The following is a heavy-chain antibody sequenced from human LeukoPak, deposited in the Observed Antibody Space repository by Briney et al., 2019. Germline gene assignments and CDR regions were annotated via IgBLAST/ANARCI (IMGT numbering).Heavy chain of an antibody. V-gene: IGHV4-31*03. D-gene: IGHD4-17*01. CDR3: ASTLFDYGDYGDY. CDR2: IYYSGST. J-gene: IGHJ4*02. Sequence: PSETLSLTCTVSGGSISSGGYYWSWIRQHPGKGLEWIGYIYYSGSTYYNPSLKSRVTISVDTSKNQFSLKLSSVTVADTAVYYCASTLFDYGDYGDYWGQGTLVTVSS. CDR1: GGSISSGGYY.